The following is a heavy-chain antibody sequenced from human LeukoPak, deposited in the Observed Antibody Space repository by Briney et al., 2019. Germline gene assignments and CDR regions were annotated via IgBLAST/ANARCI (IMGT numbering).Heavy chain of an antibody. Sequence: PSETLSLTCTVSGGSISSYYWSWIRQPPGKGLEWIGYIYYSGSTNYNPSLKSRVTISVDTSKNQFSLKLSSVTAADTAVYYCARDSQGGWFDPWGQGTLVTVSS. CDR2: IYYSGST. V-gene: IGHV4-59*01. CDR1: GGSISSYY. D-gene: IGHD1-26*01. J-gene: IGHJ5*02. CDR3: ARDSQGGWFDP.